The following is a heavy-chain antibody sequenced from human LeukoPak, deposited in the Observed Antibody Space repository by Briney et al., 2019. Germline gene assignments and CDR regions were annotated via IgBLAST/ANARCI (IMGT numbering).Heavy chain of an antibody. J-gene: IGHJ6*03. CDR3: ARDGGKRYYYYMDV. CDR1: GYTFTGYY. CDR2: INPNSGGT. V-gene: IGHV1-2*02. Sequence: GASVKVSCKASGYTFTGYYMHWVRQAPGQGLEWMGWINPNSGGTNYAQKFQGRVTMTRDTSISTAYMELSRLRSDDTAVYYCARDGGKRYYYYMDVWGKGTTVTVSS. D-gene: IGHD2-15*01.